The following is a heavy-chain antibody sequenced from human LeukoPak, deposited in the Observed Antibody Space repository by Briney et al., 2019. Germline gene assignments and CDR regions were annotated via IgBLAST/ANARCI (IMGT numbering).Heavy chain of an antibody. J-gene: IGHJ4*02. CDR3: ARIYDIALDY. Sequence: SETLSLTCTVSGGSISSTSYYWAWVRQPPGKGLEWIGGIYDSGNTYYNPSLKSRVTISADTSKNQFSLKLRSVTAADTAIYYCARIYDIALDYWGRGTLVTVSS. V-gene: IGHV4-39*01. CDR1: GGSISSTSYY. D-gene: IGHD3-16*01. CDR2: IYDSGNT.